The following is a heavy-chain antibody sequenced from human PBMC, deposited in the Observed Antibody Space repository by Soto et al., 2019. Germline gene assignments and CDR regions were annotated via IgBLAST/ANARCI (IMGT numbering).Heavy chain of an antibody. CDR3: ARDHPPDYYGSGSYYNLVDYYYYMDV. Sequence: GASVKVSCKASGGTFSSYTISWVRQAPGQGLEWMGRIIPILGIANYAQKFQGRVTITADKSTSTAYMELSSLRSEDTAVYYCARDHPPDYYGSGSYYNLVDYYYYMDVWGKGTTVTVSS. V-gene: IGHV1-69*04. J-gene: IGHJ6*03. CDR2: IIPILGIA. CDR1: GGTFSSYT. D-gene: IGHD3-10*01.